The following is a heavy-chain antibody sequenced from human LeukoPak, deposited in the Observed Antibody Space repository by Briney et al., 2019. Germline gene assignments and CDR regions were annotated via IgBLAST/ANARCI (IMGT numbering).Heavy chain of an antibody. CDR2: IYYSGST. CDR3: ARDRAGQTYYYYMDV. J-gene: IGHJ6*03. CDR1: GGSISSSSYY. V-gene: IGHV4-39*07. D-gene: IGHD3-10*01. Sequence: SETLSLTCTVSGGSISSSSYYWGWIRQPPGKGLEWIGNIYYSGSTYYNPSLKSRVTISVDTSKNQFSLKLSSVTAADTAVYYCARDRAGQTYYYYMDVWGKGTTVTVSS.